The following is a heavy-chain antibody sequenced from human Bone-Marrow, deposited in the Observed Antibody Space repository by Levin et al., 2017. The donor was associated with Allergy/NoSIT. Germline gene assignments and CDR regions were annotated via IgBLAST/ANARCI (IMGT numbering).Heavy chain of an antibody. CDR3: ARGGYCSGGSCPYILSHFDY. J-gene: IGHJ4*02. Sequence: SETLSLTCTVSGGSISSGGYYWSWIRQHPGKGLEWIGYIYYSGSTYYNPSLKSRVTISVDTSKNQFSLKLSSVTAADTAVYYCARGGYCSGGSCPYILSHFDYWGQGTLVTVSS. CDR1: GGSISSGGYY. D-gene: IGHD2-15*01. V-gene: IGHV4-31*03. CDR2: IYYSGST.